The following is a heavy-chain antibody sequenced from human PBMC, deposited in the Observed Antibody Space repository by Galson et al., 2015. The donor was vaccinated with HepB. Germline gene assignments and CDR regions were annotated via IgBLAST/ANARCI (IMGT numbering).Heavy chain of an antibody. CDR3: ARREAITARPFDF. D-gene: IGHD2-2*02. CDR1: GYTFTNYW. CDR2: IYADESAN. Sequence: QSGAEVKKPGESLKISCRGSGYTFTNYWIGWVRQVPGKGLEWMGLIYADESANRYSPNFEGQVTMSVDRSINTAYLQWTSLKASDTAMYYCARREAITARPFDFWGQGTLVTVSS. J-gene: IGHJ4*02. V-gene: IGHV5-51*01.